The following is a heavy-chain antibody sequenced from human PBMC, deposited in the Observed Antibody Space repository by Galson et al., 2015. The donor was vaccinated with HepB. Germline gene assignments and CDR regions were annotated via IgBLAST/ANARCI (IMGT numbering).Heavy chain of an antibody. CDR2: INSDGSST. CDR1: GFTFSSYW. Sequence: SLRLSCAASGFTFSSYWVHWVRQAPGKGLVWVSRINSDGSSTSYADSVKGRFTISRDNAKNTLYLQMNSLRAEDTAVYYCARDLMVMRQGVIWGQGTMVTVSS. D-gene: IGHD2/OR15-2a*01. J-gene: IGHJ3*02. CDR3: ARDLMVMRQGVI. V-gene: IGHV3-74*01.